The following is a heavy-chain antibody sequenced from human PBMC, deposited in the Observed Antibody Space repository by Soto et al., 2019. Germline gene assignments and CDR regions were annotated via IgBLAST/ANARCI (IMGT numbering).Heavy chain of an antibody. CDR2: INAGNGNT. V-gene: IGHV1-3*01. CDR1: GYTFTSYP. Sequence: QVPFVQSGAEVKKPGASVKVSCRASGYTFTSYPLHWVRQAPGQRFEWMGWINAGNGNTRFSPKCQNRVLMTRDTSANTMHMELIRLRSEDTAVYYCSREVRTISGVVLLDYWGQGTLVTISS. D-gene: IGHD3-3*01. CDR3: SREVRTISGVVLLDY. J-gene: IGHJ4*02.